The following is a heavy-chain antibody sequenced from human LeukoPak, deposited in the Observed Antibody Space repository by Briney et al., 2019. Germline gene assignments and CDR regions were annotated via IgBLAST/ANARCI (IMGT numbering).Heavy chain of an antibody. CDR2: IRYDGSNK. CDR3: AKDRVTIFGVALNWFDP. V-gene: IGHV3-30*02. CDR1: GFTFSSYG. Sequence: PGGSLRLSCAASGFTFSSYGMHWVRQAPGKGLEWVAFIRYDGSNKYYADSVKGRFTISRDNSKNTLYLQMNSLRAEDTAVYYCAKDRVTIFGVALNWFDPWGQGTLVTVSS. D-gene: IGHD3-3*01. J-gene: IGHJ5*02.